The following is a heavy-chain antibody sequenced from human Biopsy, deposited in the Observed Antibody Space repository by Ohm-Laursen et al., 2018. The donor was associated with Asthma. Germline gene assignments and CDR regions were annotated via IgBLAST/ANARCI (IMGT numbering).Heavy chain of an antibody. Sequence: ASVKVSCKASGYPFIGYHIHWMRQAPGQGLEWMGRINPNSGATNYAQKFQGRVTMSRDTSISTAYMEVSRLRSDDTAVYYCARGQKSAGDRWFDPWGQGTLVTVSS. J-gene: IGHJ5*02. D-gene: IGHD6-13*01. CDR2: INPNSGAT. CDR3: ARGQKSAGDRWFDP. CDR1: GYPFIGYH. V-gene: IGHV1-2*06.